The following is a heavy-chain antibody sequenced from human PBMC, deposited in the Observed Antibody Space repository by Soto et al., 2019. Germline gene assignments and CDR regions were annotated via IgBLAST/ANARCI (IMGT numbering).Heavy chain of an antibody. D-gene: IGHD3-16*01. CDR3: ASDPFYYASGY. Sequence: QVQLVESGGGLVKPGGSLRLSCAASVFTFSESYMTWIRQAPGKGLEWVSYISGSGSTIYYGGSVKGRFTVSRDNAKNSVFLQMNSLRAEDTAVDYCASDPFYYASGYWGQGTLVTVSS. CDR1: VFTFSESY. J-gene: IGHJ4*02. V-gene: IGHV3-11*01. CDR2: ISGSGSTI.